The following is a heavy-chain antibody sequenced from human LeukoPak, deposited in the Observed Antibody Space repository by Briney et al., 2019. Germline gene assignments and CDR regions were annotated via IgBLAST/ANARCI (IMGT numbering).Heavy chain of an antibody. CDR3: ARHLSGYDTPEVYFDY. V-gene: IGHV5-51*01. J-gene: IGHJ4*02. D-gene: IGHD5-12*01. Sequence: GESLKISCKGSGYSFTSYWIGWVRQMPGKGLEWMGIIYPGDSDTRYSPSFQGQVTISADKSISTAYLQWSSLKASDTAMYYCARHLSGYDTPEVYFDYWGQGTLVTVSS. CDR2: IYPGDSDT. CDR1: GYSFTSYW.